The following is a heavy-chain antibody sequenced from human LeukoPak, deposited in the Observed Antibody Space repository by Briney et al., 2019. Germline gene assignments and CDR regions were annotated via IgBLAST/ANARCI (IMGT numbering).Heavy chain of an antibody. J-gene: IGHJ4*02. Sequence: PGGSLRLSCAVSGITLSNYGMSWVRLAPGKGLEWDAGISDSGGRTNYADSVKGRFTISRDNSKNTLYLQMNSLRAEDTAVYFCAKRGVVIRVILVGFHKEAYYFDSWGQGALVTVSS. V-gene: IGHV3-23*01. CDR3: AKRGVVIRVILVGFHKEAYYFDS. D-gene: IGHD3-22*01. CDR2: ISDSGGRT. CDR1: GITLSNYG.